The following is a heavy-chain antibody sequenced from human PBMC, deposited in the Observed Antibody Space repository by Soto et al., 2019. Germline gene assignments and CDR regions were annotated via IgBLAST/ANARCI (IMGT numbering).Heavy chain of an antibody. CDR1: GGTFNGYA. CDR2: IIPLLGIT. Sequence: QAQLMQSGAEVKKPGSSVKVSCKASGGTFNGYAIKWVRQAPGQGLEWMGGIIPLLGITNYAQKFQGRITIVADESTGTTSMDLRGLGSDDTAVYYCARDPRSITGTTSSEDFQHWGQGTLVSVSS. J-gene: IGHJ1*01. D-gene: IGHD1-20*01. CDR3: ARDPRSITGTTSSEDFQH. V-gene: IGHV1-69*01.